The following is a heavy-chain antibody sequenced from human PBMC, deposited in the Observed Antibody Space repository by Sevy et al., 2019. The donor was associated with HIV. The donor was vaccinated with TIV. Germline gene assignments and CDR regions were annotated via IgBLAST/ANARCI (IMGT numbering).Heavy chain of an antibody. J-gene: IGHJ3*02. D-gene: IGHD1-1*01. CDR3: TRGKANLGTGAFDI. CDR2: MNPDGSNT. CDR1: GFTFSGYW. V-gene: IGHV3-74*03. Sequence: GGSLRLSCAASGFTFSGYWMHWVRQVPGKGLVWVSRMNPDGSNTEYADSVKGRFTSSRDNAKNTLYLQMNSQGAEDTAVYFCTRGKANLGTGAFDIWGQGTMVTVSS.